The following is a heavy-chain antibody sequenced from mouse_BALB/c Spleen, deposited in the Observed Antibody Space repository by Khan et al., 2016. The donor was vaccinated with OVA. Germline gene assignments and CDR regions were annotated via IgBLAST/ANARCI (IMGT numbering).Heavy chain of an antibody. Sequence: VQLQESGPGLVKPSQSLSLTCTVTGYSITSGYGWNWIRQFPGNKLEWMGYISYSGSTNYNPSLKSRISITRDTSKNQFFLQLNSVTNEDTATYYCARTARIKYWGKGTTLTVSS. CDR3: ARTARIKY. CDR1: GYSITSGYG. D-gene: IGHD1-2*01. J-gene: IGHJ2*01. CDR2: ISYSGST. V-gene: IGHV3-2*02.